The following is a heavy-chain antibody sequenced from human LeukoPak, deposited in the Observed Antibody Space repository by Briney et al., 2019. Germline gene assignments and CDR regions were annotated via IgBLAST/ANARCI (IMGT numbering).Heavy chain of an antibody. CDR1: RFTFSSYA. J-gene: IGHJ4*02. Sequence: GGSLRLSCAASRFTFSSYAMHWVRQAPGKGLEWVAVISYDGSNKYYADSVKGRFTISRDNSKNTLYLQMNSLRAEDTAVYYCAIGARYSYGPNYFDYWGQGTLVTVSS. V-gene: IGHV3-30*04. CDR3: AIGARYSYGPNYFDY. CDR2: ISYDGSNK. D-gene: IGHD5-18*01.